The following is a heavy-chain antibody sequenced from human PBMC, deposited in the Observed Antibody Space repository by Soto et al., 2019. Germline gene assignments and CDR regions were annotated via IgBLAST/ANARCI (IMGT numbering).Heavy chain of an antibody. V-gene: IGHV1-18*01. J-gene: IGHJ4*02. CDR3: AREYDYVWGSYRYTDY. D-gene: IGHD3-16*02. CDR2: ISAYNGNT. Sequence: ASVNVSCKTVGYTLTSDGISWGRQAPEQGLEWMGWISAYNGNTNYAQKLQGRVTMTTDTSTSTAYMELRSLRSDDTAVYYCAREYDYVWGSYRYTDYWGQGTLVTVSS. CDR1: GYTLTSDG.